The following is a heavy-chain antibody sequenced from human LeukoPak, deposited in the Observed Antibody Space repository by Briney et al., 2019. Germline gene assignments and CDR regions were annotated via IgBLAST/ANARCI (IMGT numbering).Heavy chain of an antibody. D-gene: IGHD2-8*02. Sequence: TSETLSLTCTVPGGSIGTYYWSWIRHPPGKGLEWIAYIFYSGSTNYNPSLKSRVTISVDTSKDQFSLKLSSVTAADTAVYYCARHRQVAAVVSRGAFDIWGQGTMVSVSS. CDR3: ARHRQVAAVVSRGAFDI. CDR1: GGSIGTYY. J-gene: IGHJ3*02. CDR2: IFYSGST. V-gene: IGHV4-59*08.